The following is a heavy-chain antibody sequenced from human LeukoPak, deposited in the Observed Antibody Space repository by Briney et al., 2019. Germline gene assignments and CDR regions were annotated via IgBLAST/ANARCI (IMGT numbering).Heavy chain of an antibody. CDR3: ARDTKYAFDN. Sequence: GGSLRLSCAASGFTFSHYSMNWVCQAPGKGLEWISYIGISSGNTKYADSGKGRFTISGDKAKNSVYLQMNSLRVEDTAVYYCARDTKYAFDNWGQGTLVTVSS. CDR1: GFTFSHYS. V-gene: IGHV3-48*01. CDR2: IGISSGNT. J-gene: IGHJ4*02. D-gene: IGHD2-2*01.